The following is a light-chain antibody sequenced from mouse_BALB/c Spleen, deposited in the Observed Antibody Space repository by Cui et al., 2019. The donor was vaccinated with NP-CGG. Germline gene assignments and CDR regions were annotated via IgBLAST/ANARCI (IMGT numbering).Light chain of an antibody. CDR1: TGAVTTSNY. CDR2: GTN. J-gene: IGLJ1*01. Sequence: AVVTQDSALTTSPGERVTLTCRSSTGAVTTSNYANWVQEKPDHLFTGLIGGTNNRAPGVPARFSGSLIGDKAALTITGAQTEDEAIYFCALWYSNHWVFGGGTKLTVL. CDR3: ALWYSNHWV. V-gene: IGLV1*01.